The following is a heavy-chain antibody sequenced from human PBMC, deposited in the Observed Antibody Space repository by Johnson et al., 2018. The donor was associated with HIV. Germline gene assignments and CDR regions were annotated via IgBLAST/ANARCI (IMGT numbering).Heavy chain of an antibody. CDR3: ARAEPWDRRHYAFDI. Sequence: QVQLVESGGGVVQPGGSLRLSCAASGFTFSSYAMSWVRQVPGKGLEWVAVISYDGSNKYYADSVKGRFTISRDNSKNTVYLQMNSLRAEDTAVYYCARAEPWDRRHYAFDIWGQGTVVTVSS. D-gene: IGHD1-1*01. V-gene: IGHV3-30*14. CDR2: ISYDGSNK. CDR1: GFTFSSYA. J-gene: IGHJ3*02.